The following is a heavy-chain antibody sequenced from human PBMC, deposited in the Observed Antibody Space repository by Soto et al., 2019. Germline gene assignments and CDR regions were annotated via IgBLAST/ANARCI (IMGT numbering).Heavy chain of an antibody. CDR2: INSDGSST. J-gene: IGHJ4*02. CDR3: ARSHWGLKHFDY. Sequence: GSLRLSCAASGFTFSSYWMHWVRQASGKGLVWVSRINSDGSSTSYADSVKGRFTISRDNAKNTLYLQMNSLRAEDTAVYYCARSHWGLKHFDYWGQGTLVTVSS. CDR1: GFTFSSYW. V-gene: IGHV3-74*01. D-gene: IGHD7-27*01.